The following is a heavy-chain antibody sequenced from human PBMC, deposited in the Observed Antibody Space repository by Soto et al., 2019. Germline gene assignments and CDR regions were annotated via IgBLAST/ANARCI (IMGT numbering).Heavy chain of an antibody. J-gene: IGHJ4*02. D-gene: IGHD4-17*01. V-gene: IGHV3-23*01. CDR1: GFIFSSYA. CDR3: ARGYPGDHFDY. CDR2: IDDSSGST. Sequence: GGSLRLSCAASGFIFSSYAMSWVRQAPGKGLEWVSEIDDSSGSTYYADSVKGRFTISRDNAKNSLYLQMNSLRAEDTAVYYCARGYPGDHFDYWGQGTLVTVSS.